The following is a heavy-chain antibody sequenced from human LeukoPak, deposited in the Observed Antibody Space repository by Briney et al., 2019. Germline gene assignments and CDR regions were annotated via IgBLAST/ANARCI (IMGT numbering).Heavy chain of an antibody. J-gene: IGHJ4*02. D-gene: IGHD3-3*01. V-gene: IGHV4-59*11. CDR3: ARGGLDYDFSSGYYRY. Sequence: PSETLSLTCTVSGGSISSHYWSWIRQPPGKGLEWIGYIYYSGSTNYNPSLKSRVTISVDTSKNQFSLKLSSVTAADTAVYYCARGGLDYDFSSGYYRYWGQGTLVTVSS. CDR1: GGSISSHY. CDR2: IYYSGST.